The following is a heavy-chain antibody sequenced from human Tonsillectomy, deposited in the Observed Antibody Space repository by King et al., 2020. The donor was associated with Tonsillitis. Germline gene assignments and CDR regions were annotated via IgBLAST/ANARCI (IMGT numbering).Heavy chain of an antibody. V-gene: IGHV3-30*18. CDR3: AKDKSNWGEGDYYGMDV. D-gene: IGHD7-27*01. J-gene: IGHJ6*02. CDR2: ISYDGSNK. CDR1: GFTFSSFG. Sequence: VQLVESGGGVVQPGRSLRLSCAASGFTFSSFGMHWVRQAPGKGLEWVAVISYDGSNKYYADSVKGRFTISRDNSKNSLYLQMNCLRAEDTAVYYFAKDKSNWGEGDYYGMDVWGQGTTVTASS.